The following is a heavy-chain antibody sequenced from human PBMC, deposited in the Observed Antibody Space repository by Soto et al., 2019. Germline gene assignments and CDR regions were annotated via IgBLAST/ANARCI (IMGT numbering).Heavy chain of an antibody. Sequence: QVQLQESGPGLVKPSGTLSLTCAVSGGSISSSNWWSWVRQPPGKGLERIGEIYHSGSTNYNPSXKXRLXIAVDKSKTQFSLKPSTVTAADTAVYYCQRDWFDPWGQGTLVTVSS. V-gene: IGHV4-4*02. CDR2: IYHSGST. J-gene: IGHJ5*02. CDR1: GGSISSSNW. CDR3: QRDWFDP.